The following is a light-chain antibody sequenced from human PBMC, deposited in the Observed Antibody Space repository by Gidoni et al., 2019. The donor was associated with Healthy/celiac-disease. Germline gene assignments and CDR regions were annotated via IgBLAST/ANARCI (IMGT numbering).Light chain of an antibody. CDR1: QSVSSSY. CDR3: QQYGSSPMYT. J-gene: IGKJ2*01. Sequence: EMVLPHSPGTLSLSPGERATLSCRASQSVSSSYLAWYQQKPGQAPRLLIYGASSRATGIPDRFSGSGSGTDFTLTISRLEPEDFAVYYCQQYGSSPMYTFGQGTKLEIK. CDR2: GAS. V-gene: IGKV3-20*01.